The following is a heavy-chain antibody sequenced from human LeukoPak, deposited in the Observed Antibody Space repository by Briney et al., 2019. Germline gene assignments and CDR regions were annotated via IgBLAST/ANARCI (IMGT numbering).Heavy chain of an antibody. CDR2: IYSDGST. Sequence: PGGSLRLSCAASGFTVSSNHMSWVRQAPGKGLEWVSVIYSDGSTYYADSVKGRFTISRDNSKNMLYLQMNSLRAEDTAVYYCARGYRTAMVTWDYWGQGTLVTVSS. J-gene: IGHJ4*02. V-gene: IGHV3-53*01. D-gene: IGHD5-18*01. CDR1: GFTVSSNH. CDR3: ARGYRTAMVTWDY.